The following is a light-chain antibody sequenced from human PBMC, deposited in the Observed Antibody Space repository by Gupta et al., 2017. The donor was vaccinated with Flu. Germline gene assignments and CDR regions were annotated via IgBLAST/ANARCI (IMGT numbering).Light chain of an antibody. CDR1: QSVSSY. CDR3: QQHSNRTPCT. J-gene: IGKJ4*02. Sequence: EIVLTQSPATLSLSPGERATLSCRASQSVSSYLACYQQKTRQPPRLLIDDASNRATGIPARRIGSRYGTAYTPIISSLEPADDVVDYCQQHSNRTPCTFGRGTKVEIK. CDR2: DAS. V-gene: IGKV3-11*01.